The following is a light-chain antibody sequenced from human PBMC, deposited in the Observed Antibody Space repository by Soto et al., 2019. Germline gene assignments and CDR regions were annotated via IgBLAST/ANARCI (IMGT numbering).Light chain of an antibody. V-gene: IGKV4-1*01. J-gene: IGKJ1*01. Sequence: DITMTQSPDSLAVSLGERATLNCKSSQSVLYTSNNKNYLAWYQQKPGQSPKLLIYWASTRESGVPDRFSGSGSGTDFTLSISGLQAEDVAVYYCQQYYGSPPTFGQGTKVEIK. CDR2: WAS. CDR1: QSVLYTSNNKNY. CDR3: QQYYGSPPT.